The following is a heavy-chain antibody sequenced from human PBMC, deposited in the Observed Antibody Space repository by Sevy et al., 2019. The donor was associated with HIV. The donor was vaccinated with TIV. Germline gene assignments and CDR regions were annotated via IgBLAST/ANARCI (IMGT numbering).Heavy chain of an antibody. CDR2: INHSGST. V-gene: IGHV4-34*01. CDR3: ARSPPVVVVPGAPSWFDP. D-gene: IGHD2-2*01. J-gene: IGHJ5*02. CDR1: GGSFSGYY. Sequence: SETLALTCAVHGGSFSGYYWSWIRQPPGKGLEWIGEINHSGSTNYNPSLNSRVTISVDTSKKQFSLKLSSVTAADTAVYYCARSPPVVVVPGAPSWFDPWGQGTMVTVSS.